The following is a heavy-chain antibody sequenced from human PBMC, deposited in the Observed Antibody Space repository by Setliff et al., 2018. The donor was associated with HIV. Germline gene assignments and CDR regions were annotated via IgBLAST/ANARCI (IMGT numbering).Heavy chain of an antibody. CDR2: ISVSGGST. CDR1: GFTFSSYW. Sequence: PGGSLRLSCAASGFTFSSYWMHWVRQAPGKGLEWVSSISVSGGSTYYADSVKGRFTISRDNSKNTLYLQMNSLRAEDTAVYYCAKDRYYDSSGSPFDYWGQGTLVTVSS. D-gene: IGHD3-22*01. J-gene: IGHJ4*02. CDR3: AKDRYYDSSGSPFDY. V-gene: IGHV3-23*01.